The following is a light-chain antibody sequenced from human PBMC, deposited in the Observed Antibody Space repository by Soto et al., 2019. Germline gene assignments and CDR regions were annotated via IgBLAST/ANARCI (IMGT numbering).Light chain of an antibody. Sequence: EIVLTQSPGTLSLSPGERATLSCRASQSVASYLAWYQQKPGQAPRLVIYDAPNRATGIPARFSGSGSGTDFTLTISSLEPEDFAVYFCQQRGNWPITFGQGTRLEIK. CDR2: DAP. CDR1: QSVASY. J-gene: IGKJ5*01. CDR3: QQRGNWPIT. V-gene: IGKV3-11*01.